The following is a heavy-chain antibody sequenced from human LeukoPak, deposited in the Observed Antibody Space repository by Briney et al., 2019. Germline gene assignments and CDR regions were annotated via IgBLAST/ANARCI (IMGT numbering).Heavy chain of an antibody. D-gene: IGHD5-12*01. V-gene: IGHV4-4*02. CDR3: ERLWGYDGYAPYGMDV. J-gene: IGHJ6*02. CDR1: GGSISSSNW. CDR2: IYHSGNT. Sequence: SGTLSLTCAVSGGSISSSNWWSWVLQPAGKGLEWIVEIYHSGNTNYNPSLKSRVTISVDKSKNQFSLKLSSVTAADTAVYYCERLWGYDGYAPYGMDVWGQGTTVTVSS.